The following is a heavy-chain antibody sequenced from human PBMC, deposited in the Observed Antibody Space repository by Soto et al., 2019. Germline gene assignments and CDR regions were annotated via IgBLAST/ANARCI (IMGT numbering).Heavy chain of an antibody. CDR1: GYSFTSYW. CDR3: ARLSCSGGSCHLKGTMGDY. CDR2: IYPGDSDT. D-gene: IGHD2-15*01. J-gene: IGHJ4*02. V-gene: IGHV5-51*01. Sequence: GESLKISCKGSGYSFTSYWIGWVRQMPGKGLEWMGIIYPGDSDTRYSPSFQGQVTISADKSISTAYLQWSSLKASDTAMYYCARLSCSGGSCHLKGTMGDYWGQGTLGTVSS.